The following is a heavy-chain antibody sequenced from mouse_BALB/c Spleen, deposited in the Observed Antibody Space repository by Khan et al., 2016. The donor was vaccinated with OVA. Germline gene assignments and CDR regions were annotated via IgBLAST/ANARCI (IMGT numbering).Heavy chain of an antibody. V-gene: IGHV3-2*02. CDR2: ISYSGST. CDR1: GYSITSDYA. Sequence: EVQLVESGPGLVKPSQSLSLTCTVTGYSITSDYAWNWIRQFPGNKLEWMGYISYSGSTSYNPSLKSRISITRDTSKNQFFLQLNSMTTEDTAAYYCARSPPVGDLWFAYWGQGTLVTVSA. CDR3: ARSPPVGDLWFAY. J-gene: IGHJ3*01. D-gene: IGHD3-3*01.